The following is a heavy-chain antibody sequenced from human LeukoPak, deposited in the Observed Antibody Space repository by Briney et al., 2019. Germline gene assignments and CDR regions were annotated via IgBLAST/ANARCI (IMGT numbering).Heavy chain of an antibody. D-gene: IGHD3-22*01. CDR2: INHSGST. CDR3: ARGLFYSYYDSSGSPFDY. V-gene: IGHV4-34*01. CDR1: GGSFSGYY. J-gene: IGHJ4*02. Sequence: SETLSLTCAVYGGSFSGYYWSWIRQPPGKGLEWIGEINHSGSTNYNPSLKSRVTISVDTSKNQFSLKLSSVTAADMAVYYCARGLFYSYYDSSGSPFDYWGQGTLVTVSS.